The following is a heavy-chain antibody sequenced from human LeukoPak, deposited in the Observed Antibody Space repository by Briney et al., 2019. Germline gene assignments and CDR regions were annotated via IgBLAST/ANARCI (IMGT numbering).Heavy chain of an antibody. CDR3: ARRSDWFDP. CDR1: GGSISSSSYY. J-gene: IGHJ5*02. CDR2: IYYSGGT. Sequence: PSETPSLTCTVSGGSISSSSYYWGWIRQPPGKGLEWIGSIYYSGGTYYNPSLKSRVTISVDTSKNQFSLKLSSVTAADTAVYYCARRSDWFDPWGQGTLVTVSS. V-gene: IGHV4-39*01.